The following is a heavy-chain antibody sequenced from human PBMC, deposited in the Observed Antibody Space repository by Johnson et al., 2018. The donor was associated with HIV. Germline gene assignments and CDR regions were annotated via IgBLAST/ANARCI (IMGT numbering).Heavy chain of an antibody. Sequence: QMLLVESGGGVVQPGRSLRLSCAASGFTFSSYAMHWVRQAPGKGLEWVAVISYDGSNKYYADSVKGRFTISRDNSKNTLYLQMNSLRAEDTAVYYCARGGKRVMAAVDIWGQGTMVTVAS. CDR2: ISYDGSNK. J-gene: IGHJ3*02. V-gene: IGHV3-30-3*01. D-gene: IGHD3-16*01. CDR1: GFTFSSYA. CDR3: ARGGKRVMAAVDI.